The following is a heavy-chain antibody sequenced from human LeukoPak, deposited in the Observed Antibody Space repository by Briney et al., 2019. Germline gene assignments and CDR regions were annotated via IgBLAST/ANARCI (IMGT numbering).Heavy chain of an antibody. V-gene: IGHV4-39*02. CDR2: ISYSGGT. CDR1: DGSIINNNHY. D-gene: IGHD3-22*01. CDR3: AREVEYYDSSGYRPHAFDI. Sequence: PSETLSLTCTVSDGSIINNNHYWGWTRQPPGKGLEWIGSISYSGGTAYNPSLRSRVTISVDTSKNQFSLKVNSVTAADTAVYYCAREVEYYDSSGYRPHAFDIWGQGTLVTVSS. J-gene: IGHJ3*02.